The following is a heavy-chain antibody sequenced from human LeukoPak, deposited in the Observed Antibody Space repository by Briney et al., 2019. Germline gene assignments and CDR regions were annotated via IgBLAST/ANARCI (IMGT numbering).Heavy chain of an antibody. J-gene: IGHJ5*02. CDR1: GYTFTGYY. CDR3: ARDSEYYDSSGYYYRGWFDP. V-gene: IGHV1-2*02. D-gene: IGHD3-22*01. Sequence: ASVKVSCKASGYTFTGYYMHWVRQAPGQGLEWMGWINPNSGGTNYAQKFQGRVTMTRDTSISTAYMELSRLRSDDTAVYYCARDSEYYDSSGYYYRGWFDPWGQGTLVTVSS. CDR2: INPNSGGT.